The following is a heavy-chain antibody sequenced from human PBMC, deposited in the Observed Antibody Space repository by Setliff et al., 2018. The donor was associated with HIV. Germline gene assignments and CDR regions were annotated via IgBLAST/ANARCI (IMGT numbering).Heavy chain of an antibody. Sequence: PSETLSLTCTVSGGSISSGSYYWTWIRQPAGKGLEWIGLIYPSGNTNYNPSLKSRVTMSVDTSKNQFSLKVRYVTAADTAIYYCAREIWGQVVHVPYGMDVWGQGTTVTVSS. J-gene: IGHJ6*02. CDR2: IYPSGNT. CDR3: AREIWGQVVHVPYGMDV. V-gene: IGHV4-61*02. CDR1: GGSISSGSYY. D-gene: IGHD3-22*01.